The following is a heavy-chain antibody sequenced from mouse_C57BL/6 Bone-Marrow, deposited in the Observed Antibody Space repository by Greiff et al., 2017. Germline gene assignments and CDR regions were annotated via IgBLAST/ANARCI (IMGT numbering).Heavy chain of an antibody. CDR1: GYAFSTYW. V-gene: IGHV1-80*01. CDR3: ARDWDYFDY. Sequence: VKLMESGAELVKPGASVKISCKVSGYAFSTYWMNWVKQRPGKGLEWIGQIYPGDGDPNYNGKFKGKATLTADKSSSTAYMQLSSLTSEDAAVYFCARDWDYFDYWGQGTTLTVSS. CDR2: IYPGDGDP. D-gene: IGHD4-1*01. J-gene: IGHJ2*01.